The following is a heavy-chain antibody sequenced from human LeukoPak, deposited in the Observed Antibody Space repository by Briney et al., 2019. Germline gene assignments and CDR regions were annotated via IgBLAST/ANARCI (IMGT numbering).Heavy chain of an antibody. Sequence: PGGSLRLSCAASGFTFSNYWMHWVRQAPGKGLVCVSRIKSDGSSTSYADSVKGRFTISRDNAKNTLYLQMNSLRVEDTAVYYCARDPGGGGAKGHNWFDPWGQGTLVTVSS. CDR3: ARDPGGGGAKGHNWFDP. D-gene: IGHD2-21*01. CDR2: IKSDGSST. V-gene: IGHV3-74*01. CDR1: GFTFSNYW. J-gene: IGHJ5*02.